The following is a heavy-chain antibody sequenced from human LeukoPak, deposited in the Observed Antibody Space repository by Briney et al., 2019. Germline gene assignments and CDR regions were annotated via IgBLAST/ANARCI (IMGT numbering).Heavy chain of an antibody. CDR2: IYYSGST. CDR3: ARPRGLYGGNSGSAFDI. D-gene: IGHD4-23*01. Sequence: SETLSLTCTVSDYSISSGHYWAWIRPPPGKGLEWIGSIYYSGSTYYNPSLKSRVTISVDTSKNQFSLKLSSVTAADTAVYYCARPRGLYGGNSGSAFDIWGQGTMVTVSS. V-gene: IGHV4-38-2*02. J-gene: IGHJ3*02. CDR1: DYSISSGHY.